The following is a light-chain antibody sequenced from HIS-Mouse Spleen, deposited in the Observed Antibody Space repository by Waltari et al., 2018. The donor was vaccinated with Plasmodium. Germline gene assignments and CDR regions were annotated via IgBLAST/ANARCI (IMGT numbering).Light chain of an antibody. CDR2: KDS. V-gene: IGLV3-27*01. J-gene: IGLJ3*02. Sequence: SYELTQPSSVSVSPGQTARITCSGDVLAKKYARWFQQKPSQAPVLVIYKDSERPSGIPERFAGSSSGTTVTLTISGAQIEDEADYYCYSAADNNRVFGGGTKLTVL. CDR1: VLAKKY. CDR3: YSAADNNRV.